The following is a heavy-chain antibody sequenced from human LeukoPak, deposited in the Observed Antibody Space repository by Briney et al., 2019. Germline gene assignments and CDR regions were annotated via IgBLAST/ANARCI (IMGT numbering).Heavy chain of an antibody. D-gene: IGHD2-2*02. V-gene: IGHV4-34*01. J-gene: IGHJ5*02. CDR2: INHSGST. CDR1: GGSFSGYY. Sequence: SETLSLTCAVYGGSFSGYYWSWIRQPPGKGLEWIGEINHSGSTNYNPSLKSRVTISVDTSKNQFSLKLSSVTAADTAVYYCAGGPRSLVVPAAILKAHWGFDPWGQGTLVTVSS. CDR3: AGGPRSLVVPAAILKAHWGFDP.